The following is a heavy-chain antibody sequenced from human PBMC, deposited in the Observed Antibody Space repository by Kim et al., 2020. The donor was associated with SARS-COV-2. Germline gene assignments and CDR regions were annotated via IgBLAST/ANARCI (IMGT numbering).Heavy chain of an antibody. V-gene: IGHV1-69*01. D-gene: IGHD7-27*01. CDR2: TA. J-gene: IGHJ4*02. Sequence: TANVAQKFQGRVTITADESTGTAYMELSSLRSEDTAVYYCARHRTGDGLRWGQGTLVTVSS. CDR3: ARHRTGDGLR.